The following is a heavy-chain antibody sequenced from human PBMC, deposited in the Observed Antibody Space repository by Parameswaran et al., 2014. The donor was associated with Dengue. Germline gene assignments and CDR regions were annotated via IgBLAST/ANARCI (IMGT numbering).Heavy chain of an antibody. Sequence: WVRQAPGQGLEWMGGIIPIFGTANYAQKFQGRVTITADESTSTAYMELSSLRSEDTAVYYCARGLHNWNDEYDYWGQGTLVTVSS. V-gene: IGHV1-69*01. D-gene: IGHD1-20*01. CDR3: ARGLHNWNDEYDY. J-gene: IGHJ4*02. CDR2: IIPIFGTA.